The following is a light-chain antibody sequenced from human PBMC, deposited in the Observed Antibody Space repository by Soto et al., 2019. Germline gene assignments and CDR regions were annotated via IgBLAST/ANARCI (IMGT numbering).Light chain of an antibody. CDR3: QKYNSARLT. V-gene: IGKV1-27*01. Sequence: DIQMTQSPSSLSASVGDRVTITCRASQGISNYLAWYQQKPGKVPKLLIYAASTLQSGVPSRFSGSGSGTDFTLTISSLQPADVATYYCQKYNSARLTFGGGTKVEIK. CDR2: AAS. J-gene: IGKJ4*01. CDR1: QGISNY.